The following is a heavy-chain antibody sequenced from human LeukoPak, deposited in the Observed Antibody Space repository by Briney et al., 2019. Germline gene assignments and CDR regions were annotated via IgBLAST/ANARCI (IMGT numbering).Heavy chain of an antibody. Sequence: PSETLSLACSVSGGSFSRYSWNWIRQPPGKRLEWIGYVYNGGTNYNPSLKSRVTMSVDTSKKRFSLTLTSVNAADTAVYYCARDTTLDEGSSRYGIDYWGQGTLVTVSS. CDR1: GGSFSRYS. D-gene: IGHD6-13*01. CDR2: VYNGGT. J-gene: IGHJ4*02. V-gene: IGHV4-59*01. CDR3: ARDTTLDEGSSRYGIDY.